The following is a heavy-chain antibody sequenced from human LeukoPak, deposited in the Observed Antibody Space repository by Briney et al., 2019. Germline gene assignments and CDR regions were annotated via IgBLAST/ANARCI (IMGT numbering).Heavy chain of an antibody. D-gene: IGHD1-26*01. CDR3: AKGGRVTPSGWFDP. J-gene: IGHJ5*02. Sequence: PGGSLRLSCAASGFTFSRYAMSWVRQAPGKGLEWVSGISGSGGSTYYADSVTGRFTISRDNSKNTLYLQMNSLRAEDTAVYYCAKGGRVTPSGWFDPWGQGTLVTVSS. CDR1: GFTFSRYA. CDR2: ISGSGGST. V-gene: IGHV3-23*01.